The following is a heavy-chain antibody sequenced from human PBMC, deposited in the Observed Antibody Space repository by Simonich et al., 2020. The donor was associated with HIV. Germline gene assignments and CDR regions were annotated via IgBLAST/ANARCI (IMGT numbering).Heavy chain of an antibody. CDR2: ISYDGSNK. CDR3: ASGGSISSVWADDY. D-gene: IGHD3-16*01. J-gene: IGHJ4*02. V-gene: IGHV3-30*07. Sequence: QVQLVESGGGVVQPGRSLRLSCAASGFTFSSYAMHWVRQAPGKGLEWLEVISYDGSNKYYADSVKGRFTISRDNSKNTLYLQMNSLRAEDTAVYYCASGGSISSVWADDYWGQGTLVTVSS. CDR1: GFTFSSYA.